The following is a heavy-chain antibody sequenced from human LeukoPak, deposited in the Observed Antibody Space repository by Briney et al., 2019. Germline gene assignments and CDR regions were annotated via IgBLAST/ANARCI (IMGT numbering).Heavy chain of an antibody. D-gene: IGHD3-10*01. Sequence: EPGPTLVKPTQTLTLTCTFSGFSLSTSGVGVGWIRQPPGKALECLALIYWNDDKRYSPSLKSRLTITKDTSKNQVVLAMTNVDPVDTGTYYCAHSHPAIITAVNRYFDYWGQGTLVTVSS. CDR1: GFSLSTSGVG. CDR2: IYWNDDK. J-gene: IGHJ4*02. CDR3: AHSHPAIITAVNRYFDY. V-gene: IGHV2-5*01.